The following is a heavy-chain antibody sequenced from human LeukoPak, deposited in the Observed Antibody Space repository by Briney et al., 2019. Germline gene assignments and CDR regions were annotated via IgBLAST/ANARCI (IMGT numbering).Heavy chain of an antibody. CDR1: GFTFSSYA. D-gene: IGHD2-2*01. J-gene: IGHJ6*02. V-gene: IGHV3-30-3*01. CDR3: ASPLFSSYGMDV. CDR2: ISYDGSNK. Sequence: GGSLRLSCAASGFTFSSYAMHWVRQAPGKGLEWVAVISYDGSNKYYADSVKGRFTISRDNSKNTLYLQMNSLRAEDTAVYYCASPLFSSYGMDVRGQGTTVTVSS.